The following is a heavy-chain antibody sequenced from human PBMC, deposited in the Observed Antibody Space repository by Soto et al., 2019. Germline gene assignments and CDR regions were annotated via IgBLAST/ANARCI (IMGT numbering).Heavy chain of an antibody. CDR2: MNPNSGNT. CDR3: ARGLDPYYYDSSGCAGY. V-gene: IGHV1-8*01. CDR1: GYTFTSYD. J-gene: IGHJ4*02. Sequence: ASVKVSCKASGYTFTSYDINWVRQATGQGLEWMGWMNPNSGNTGYAQKFQGRVTMTRNTSISTAYMELSSLRSEDTAVYYCARGLDPYYYDSSGCAGYWGQGTLVTVSS. D-gene: IGHD3-22*01.